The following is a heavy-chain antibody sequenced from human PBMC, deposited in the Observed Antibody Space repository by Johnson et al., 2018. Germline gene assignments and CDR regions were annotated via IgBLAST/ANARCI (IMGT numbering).Heavy chain of an antibody. D-gene: IGHD6-19*01. CDR1: GFTFSSAA. CDR2: VSYDGSTK. CDR3: ARGLGFGSGWSDAFDV. J-gene: IGHJ3*01. V-gene: IGHV3-30-3*01. Sequence: QVQLVESGGGVVQHGRSLRLSCAASGFTFSSAAIHWVRQAPGKGLEWVAVVSYDGSTKSYVDSVQGRFTTSRDNSKNTLYLQMNSLRADETAVYYWARGLGFGSGWSDAFDVWGHGTMVTVSS.